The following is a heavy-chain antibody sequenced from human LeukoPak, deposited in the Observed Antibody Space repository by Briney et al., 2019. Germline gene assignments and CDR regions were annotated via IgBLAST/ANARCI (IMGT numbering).Heavy chain of an antibody. CDR1: GFTFSSYS. CDR3: ARRIRCSSTSCYSSAFDY. V-gene: IGHV3-48*01. D-gene: IGHD2-2*01. J-gene: IGHJ4*02. Sequence: PGGSLRLSCAASGFTFSSYSMNWVRQAPGKGLEWVSYISSSSSTIYYADSVKGRFTISRDNAKNSLYLQMNSLRAEDTAVYYCARRIRCSSTSCYSSAFDYWGQGTLVTVSS. CDR2: ISSSSSTI.